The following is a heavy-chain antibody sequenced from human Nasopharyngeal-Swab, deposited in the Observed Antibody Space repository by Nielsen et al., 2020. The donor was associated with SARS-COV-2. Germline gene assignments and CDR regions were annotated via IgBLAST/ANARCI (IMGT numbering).Heavy chain of an antibody. J-gene: IGHJ4*02. CDR2: IWYDGSNK. V-gene: IGHV3-33*08. D-gene: IGHD4-23*01. CDR3: AAAPSGDYGGY. CDR1: GFTFGSYA. Sequence: GESLKISCAASGFTFGSYAMSWVRQAPGKGLEWVAVIWYDGSNKYYADSVKGRFTISRDNSKNTVYLQMNSLRAEDTAVYYCAAAPSGDYGGYWGQGTLVTVSS.